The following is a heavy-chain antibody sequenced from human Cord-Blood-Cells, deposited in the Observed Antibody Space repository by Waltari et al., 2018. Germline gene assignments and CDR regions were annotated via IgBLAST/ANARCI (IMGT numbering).Heavy chain of an antibody. D-gene: IGHD3-10*01. Sequence: QVQLVQSGAEVKKPGASVKVACKASGYTFTGYYMHWVRQDPGQGLEWMGWINPNSGGTNYAQKFQGRVTMTRDTSISTAYMELSRLRSDDTAVYYCARGLNYYGSGSYEYFQHWGQGTLVTVSS. CDR2: INPNSGGT. CDR1: GYTFTGYY. V-gene: IGHV1-2*02. J-gene: IGHJ1*01. CDR3: ARGLNYYGSGSYEYFQH.